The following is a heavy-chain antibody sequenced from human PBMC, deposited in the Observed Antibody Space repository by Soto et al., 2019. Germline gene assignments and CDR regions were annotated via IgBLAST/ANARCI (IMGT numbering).Heavy chain of an antibody. J-gene: IGHJ3*02. Sequence: GGSLRLSCAASGFTFSSYSMNWVRQAPGKGLEWVSSISSSSSYIYYADSVKGRFTISRDNAKNSLYLQMNSLRAEDTAVYYCARESKPSYSSGWYGIWGQGTMVTVSS. CDR3: ARESKPSYSSGWYGI. D-gene: IGHD6-19*01. V-gene: IGHV3-21*01. CDR1: GFTFSSYS. CDR2: ISSSSSYI.